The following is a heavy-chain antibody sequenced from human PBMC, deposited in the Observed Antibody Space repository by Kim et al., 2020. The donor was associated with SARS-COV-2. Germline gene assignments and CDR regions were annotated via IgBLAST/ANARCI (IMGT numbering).Heavy chain of an antibody. CDR1: GYTFTSYG. Sequence: ASVKVSCKASGYTFTSYGISWVRQAPGQGLEWMGWISAYNGNTNYAQKLQGRVTMTTDTSTSTAYMELRSLRSDDTAVYYCARDYDGSGSYYSLYFQHWGQGTLVTVSS. CDR3: ARDYDGSGSYYSLYFQH. CDR2: ISAYNGNT. D-gene: IGHD1-26*01. V-gene: IGHV1-18*04. J-gene: IGHJ1*01.